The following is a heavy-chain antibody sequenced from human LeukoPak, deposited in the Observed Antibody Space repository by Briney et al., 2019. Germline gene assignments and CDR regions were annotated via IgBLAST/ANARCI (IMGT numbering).Heavy chain of an antibody. CDR2: IRYDGSKK. D-gene: IGHD5-18*01. J-gene: IGHJ4*02. CDR3: AKDGLWLPDYFDY. CDR1: GFTFSSYA. Sequence: PGGSLRLSCAASGFTFSSYAMSWVRQAPGKGLEWVAFIRYDGSKKYYADSVKGRFTISRDNSKNTLYLQMNSLRAEDTAVYYCAKDGLWLPDYFDYWGQGTLVTVSS. V-gene: IGHV3-30*02.